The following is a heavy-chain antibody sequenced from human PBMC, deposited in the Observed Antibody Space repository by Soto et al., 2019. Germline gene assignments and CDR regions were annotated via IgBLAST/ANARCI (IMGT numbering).Heavy chain of an antibody. J-gene: IGHJ4*02. CDR2: ISGSGSTI. CDR1: GFTFSRYE. V-gene: IGHV3-48*03. Sequence: EVQLVESGGDLVQPGGSLRLSCVASGFTFSRYEINWVRQAPGKGLEWVSYISGSGSTIYYADSVKGRFTISRDNAKNSVYLQMNCLGAEDTAVYYCARVEVGAGLALDSWGQGTLVTVSS. D-gene: IGHD1-26*01. CDR3: ARVEVGAGLALDS.